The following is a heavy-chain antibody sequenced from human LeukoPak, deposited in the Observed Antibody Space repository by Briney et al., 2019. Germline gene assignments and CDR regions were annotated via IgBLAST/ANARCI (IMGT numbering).Heavy chain of an antibody. D-gene: IGHD3-9*01. CDR1: GFTFSSYG. Sequence: GGSLRLSCAASGFTFSSYGMHWVRQAPGKGLEWVAVISYDGSNKYYADSVKGRFTISRDNSKNTLYLQMNSLRAEDTAVYYCATAHPRRDYDILTRPFDYWGQGTLVTVSS. CDR3: ATAHPRRDYDILTRPFDY. J-gene: IGHJ4*02. CDR2: ISYDGSNK. V-gene: IGHV3-30*03.